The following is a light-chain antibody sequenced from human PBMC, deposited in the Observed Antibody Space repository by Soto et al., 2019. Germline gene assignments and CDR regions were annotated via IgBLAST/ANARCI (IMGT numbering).Light chain of an antibody. J-gene: IGLJ3*02. CDR3: LFYYGGAQPHWV. CDR2: STN. CDR1: TGAVTSGHH. Sequence: QAVVTQESSLTVSPGGTVTLTCASSTGAVTSGHHPNWLQQKPGQAPRTLIYSTNNKQDWTPARFSGSLLEGKAVLTVSGVQPEDEAEYYCLFYYGGAQPHWVFGGGTKVTVL. V-gene: IGLV7-43*01.